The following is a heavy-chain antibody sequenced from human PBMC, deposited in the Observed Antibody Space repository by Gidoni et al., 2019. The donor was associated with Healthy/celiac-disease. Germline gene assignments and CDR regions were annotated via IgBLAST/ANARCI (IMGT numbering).Heavy chain of an antibody. CDR3: AKDLHNHYDSSGYSLGY. V-gene: IGHV3-23*01. D-gene: IGHD3-22*01. CDR1: GFPFSSYA. Sequence: EVQLLESGGGLVQPGGSLRLSCAASGFPFSSYAMSWVRQAPGKGLEWVSAISGSGGSTYYADSVKGRFTISRDNSKNTLYLQMNSLRAEDTAVYYCAKDLHNHYDSSGYSLGYWGQGTLVTVSS. J-gene: IGHJ4*02. CDR2: ISGSGGST.